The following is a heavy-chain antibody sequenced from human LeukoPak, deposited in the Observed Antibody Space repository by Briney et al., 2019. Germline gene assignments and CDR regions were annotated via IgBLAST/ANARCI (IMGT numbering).Heavy chain of an antibody. J-gene: IGHJ6*03. CDR3: ARDRGAAAGEDYYYYMDV. Sequence: GGSLRLSCAASGFTFSSYSMSWVRQAPGKGLEWVSSISSSSSYIYYADSVKGRFTISRDNAKNSLYLQMNSLRAEDTAVYHCARDRGAAAGEDYYYYMDVWGKGTTVTVSS. CDR1: GFTFSSYS. D-gene: IGHD6-13*01. V-gene: IGHV3-21*01. CDR2: ISSSSSYI.